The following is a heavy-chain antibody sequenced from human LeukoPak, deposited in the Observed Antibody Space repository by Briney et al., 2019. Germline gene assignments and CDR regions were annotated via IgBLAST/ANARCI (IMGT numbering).Heavy chain of an antibody. CDR3: ARDEADTLTNYPGAFDI. CDR1: GVSISNYY. D-gene: IGHD3-9*01. CDR2: IYASGST. V-gene: IGHV4-4*07. Sequence: SETLSLTCTVSGVSISNYYWNWIRQPAGKGLEWIGRIYASGSTNYNPSLKSRVTMSVEMSKNQFSLKLSSVTAADTAVYYCARDEADTLTNYPGAFDIWGQGTMVTVSS. J-gene: IGHJ3*02.